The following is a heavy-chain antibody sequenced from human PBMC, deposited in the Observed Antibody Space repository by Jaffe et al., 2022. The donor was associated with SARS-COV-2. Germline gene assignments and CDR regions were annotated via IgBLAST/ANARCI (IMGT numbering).Heavy chain of an antibody. V-gene: IGHV1-2*06. Sequence: QVQLVQSGAEVKKPGASVKVSCKASGYTFTGYYMHWVRQAPGQGLEWMGRINPNSGGTNYAQKFQGRVTMTRDTSISTAYMELSRLRSDDTAVYYCARERGGTTVTTWKRYDYFDYWGQGTLVTVSS. CDR2: INPNSGGT. CDR3: ARERGGTTVTTWKRYDYFDY. CDR1: GYTFTGYY. D-gene: IGHD4-17*01. J-gene: IGHJ4*02.